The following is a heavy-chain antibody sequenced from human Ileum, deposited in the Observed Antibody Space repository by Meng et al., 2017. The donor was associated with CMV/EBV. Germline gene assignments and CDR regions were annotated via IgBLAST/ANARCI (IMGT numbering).Heavy chain of an antibody. CDR1: GFTFDDYG. D-gene: IGHD3-3*01. Sequence: GESLKISCAGSGFTFDDYGMSWVRQAPGKGLEWVSGINWNGDSTGYADSVRGRFTISRDNAKNALYLQMNSLRAEDTALYHCARERTVLTGFLEWLLFNYWGQGTLVTVSS. J-gene: IGHJ4*02. V-gene: IGHV3-20*01. CDR2: INWNGDST. CDR3: ARERTVLTGFLEWLLFNY.